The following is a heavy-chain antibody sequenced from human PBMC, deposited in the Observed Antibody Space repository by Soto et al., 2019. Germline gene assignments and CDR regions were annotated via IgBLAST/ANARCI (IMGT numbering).Heavy chain of an antibody. Sequence: EVQLVESGGGLVKPGGSLRLSCAASGFTFSSFSMNWVRQAPGKGLEWVSSISSSSTYIYYADSVKGRFTISRDNAKNSLFLHMSSLRDEDTAVYYCARGGPTTVTTYDYWGQGTLVTVSS. CDR2: ISSSSTYI. D-gene: IGHD4-17*01. V-gene: IGHV3-21*01. CDR1: GFTFSSFS. CDR3: ARGGPTTVTTYDY. J-gene: IGHJ4*02.